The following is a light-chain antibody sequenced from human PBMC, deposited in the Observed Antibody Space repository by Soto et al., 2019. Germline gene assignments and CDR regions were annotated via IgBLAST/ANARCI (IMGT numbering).Light chain of an antibody. Sequence: QSVLTQPPSVSGAPRQRVTISCSGSNSNIGNNAVNWYQLVPGKAPKLVIHYDYRVPSGVSELFSGSKSGTSASLAISGLQYEDEAEYYCAAWDDSLNGPLFGGGTKLTVL. CDR2: YDY. V-gene: IGLV1-36*01. CDR3: AAWDDSLNGPL. J-gene: IGLJ2*01. CDR1: NSNIGNNA.